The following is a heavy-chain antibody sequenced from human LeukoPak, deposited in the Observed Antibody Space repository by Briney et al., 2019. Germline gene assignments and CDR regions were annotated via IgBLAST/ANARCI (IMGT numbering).Heavy chain of an antibody. CDR1: GFTFSSYA. CDR3: ARGRSGYDILTGWVY. V-gene: IGHV3-30*04. CDR2: ISYDGSNK. J-gene: IGHJ4*02. D-gene: IGHD3-9*01. Sequence: GRSLRLSCAASGFTFSSYAMHWVRQAPGKGLEWVAVISYDGSNKYYADSVKGRFTISRDNSKNTLYLQMNSLRAEDTAVYYCARGRSGYDILTGWVYWGQGTLVTVSS.